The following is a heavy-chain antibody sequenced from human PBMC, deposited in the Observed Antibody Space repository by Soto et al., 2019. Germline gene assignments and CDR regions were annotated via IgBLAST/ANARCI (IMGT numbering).Heavy chain of an antibody. CDR1: GFTFDDYA. CDR2: ISWNSGSI. CDR3: AKADSYSSSGTYMDV. J-gene: IGHJ6*03. V-gene: IGHV3-9*01. Sequence: EVQLVESGGGLVQPGRSLRLSCAASGFTFDDYAMHWVRQAPGKGLEWVSGISWNSGSIGYAGSVKGRFTISRDNAKNSLYLQMNSLRAEDTALYYCAKADSYSSSGTYMDVWGKGTTVTVSS. D-gene: IGHD6-13*01.